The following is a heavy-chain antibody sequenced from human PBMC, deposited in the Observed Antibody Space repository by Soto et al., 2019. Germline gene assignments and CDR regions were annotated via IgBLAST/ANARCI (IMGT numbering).Heavy chain of an antibody. V-gene: IGHV3-30*18. D-gene: IGHD6-13*01. CDR1: GFTFSSYG. CDR2: ISYDGSNK. CDR3: AKEGSSSWYNYYYYGMDV. Sequence: PGESLKISCAASGFTFSSYGMHWVRQAPGKGLEWVAVISYDGSNKYYADSVKGRFTISRDNSKNTLYLQMNSLRAEDTAVYYCAKEGSSSWYNYYYYGMDVWGQGTTVTVSS. J-gene: IGHJ6*02.